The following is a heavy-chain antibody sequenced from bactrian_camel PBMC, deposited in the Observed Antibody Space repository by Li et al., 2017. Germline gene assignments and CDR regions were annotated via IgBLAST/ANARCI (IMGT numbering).Heavy chain of an antibody. CDR3: AKDGGWWSFHY. Sequence: VQLVESGGGSVQAGGSLRLSCVASRVTACMSWVRQASGKGLEWVSAINSAGGTTYYADSVEGRFTISRDYAKNTVYLQLNSLKTEDMAMYYCAKDGGWWSFHYWGQGTQVTVS. D-gene: IGHD7*01. J-gene: IGHJ4*01. V-gene: IGHV3S40*01. CDR1: RVTAC. CDR2: INSAGGTT.